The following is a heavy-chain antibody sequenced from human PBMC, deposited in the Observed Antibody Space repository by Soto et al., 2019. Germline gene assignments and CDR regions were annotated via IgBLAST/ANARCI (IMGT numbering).Heavy chain of an antibody. CDR1: GYTFTSYG. D-gene: IGHD6-13*01. Sequence: GPSMKVSCKASGYTFTSYGISWVRQAPGQGLEWMAWINPYNGNTKYAEKFLGRVTVTTDTSTATAYMEVRSLTSDDTAVFYCARVGVGLAAPRVWPYWGQGTPVTVSS. CDR2: INPYNGNT. V-gene: IGHV1-18*01. J-gene: IGHJ4*02. CDR3: ARVGVGLAAPRVWPY.